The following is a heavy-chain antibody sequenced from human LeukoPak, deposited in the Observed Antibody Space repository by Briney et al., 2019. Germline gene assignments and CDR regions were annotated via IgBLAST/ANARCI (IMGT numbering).Heavy chain of an antibody. V-gene: IGHV3-49*04. CDR2: IRSKVYGGTT. D-gene: IGHD3-22*01. J-gene: IGHJ3*02. CDR1: GFTFRDYA. Sequence: GRSLRLSCTGFGFTFRDYAVSWVRQAPGKGLECIGFIRSKVYGGTTEYAASVKGRFTISRDDSKSIAYLQMNSLKTEDTAVYYCTRDPYYFDSSGYYHHAFDIWGQGTTVAVSS. CDR3: TRDPYYFDSSGYYHHAFDI.